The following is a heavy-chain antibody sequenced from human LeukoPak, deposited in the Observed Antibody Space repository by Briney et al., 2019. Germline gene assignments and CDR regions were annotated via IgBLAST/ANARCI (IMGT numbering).Heavy chain of an antibody. J-gene: IGHJ4*02. CDR3: ARVHDYYDSSGYYFGDY. CDR1: GYTFTSYG. Sequence: ASVKVSCKASGYTFTSYGISWVRQAPGQGLEWMGWISAYNGNTNYAQKLQGRVTMTTDTSTSTAYMELRSLRSDDTAVYYCARVHDYYDSSGYYFGDYWGQGTLVTVSS. V-gene: IGHV1-18*01. CDR2: ISAYNGNT. D-gene: IGHD3-22*01.